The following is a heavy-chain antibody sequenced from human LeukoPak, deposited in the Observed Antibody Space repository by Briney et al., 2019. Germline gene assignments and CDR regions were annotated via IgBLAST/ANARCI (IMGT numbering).Heavy chain of an antibody. J-gene: IGHJ4*02. D-gene: IGHD4-17*01. Sequence: GRSLRLSCAASGFTFDDYAMYWVRQAPGKGLERVSGISRNSGSIGYADSVKGRFTISRDNAKDSLYLQMNSLRAEDTALYYCAKANHYGDYLDYWGQGTLVTVSS. V-gene: IGHV3-9*01. CDR2: ISRNSGSI. CDR3: AKANHYGDYLDY. CDR1: GFTFDDYA.